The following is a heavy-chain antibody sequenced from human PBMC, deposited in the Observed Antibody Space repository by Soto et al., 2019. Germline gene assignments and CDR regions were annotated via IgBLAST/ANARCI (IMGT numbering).Heavy chain of an antibody. J-gene: IGHJ4*02. D-gene: IGHD5-12*01. CDR1: GFTFSGYW. V-gene: IGHV3-7*03. CDR3: ARSGSENDF. CDR2: IKEDGSEK. Sequence: ESGGGLVQPGGSLRLSCAASGFTFSGYWMSWVRQAPGKGLEWVANIKEDGSEKNYVDSVRGRFTISRDNAMNSLYLEMNSLRAEDTAVYYCARSGSENDFWGQGTLVTVSS.